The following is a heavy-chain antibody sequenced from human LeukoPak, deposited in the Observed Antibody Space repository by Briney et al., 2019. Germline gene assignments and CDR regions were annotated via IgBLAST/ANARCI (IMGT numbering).Heavy chain of an antibody. V-gene: IGHV3-21*01. CDR3: ARDSSGWYRLDY. CDR1: GFTFSSHS. CDR2: ISSSSSYI. Sequence: GGSLRLSCAASGFTFSSHSMNWVRQAPGKGLEWVSSISSSSSYIYYADSVKGRFTISRDNAKNSLYLQMNSLRAEDTAVYYCARDSSGWYRLDYWGQGTLVTVSS. D-gene: IGHD6-19*01. J-gene: IGHJ4*02.